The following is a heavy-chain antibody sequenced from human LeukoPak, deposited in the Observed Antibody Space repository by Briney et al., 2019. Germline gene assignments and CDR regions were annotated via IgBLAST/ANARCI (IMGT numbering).Heavy chain of an antibody. V-gene: IGHV3-23*01. CDR3: AKDRSGGSYYFDY. J-gene: IGHJ4*02. CDR2: ISGSGGST. Sequence: PGGSLRLSCAASGFTFSSYAMSWVRQDPGKGLEWVSAISGSGGSTYYADSVKGRFTISRDNSKNTLYLQMNSLRAEDTAVYYCAKDRSGGSYYFDYWGQGTLVTVSS. CDR1: GFTFSSYA. D-gene: IGHD4-23*01.